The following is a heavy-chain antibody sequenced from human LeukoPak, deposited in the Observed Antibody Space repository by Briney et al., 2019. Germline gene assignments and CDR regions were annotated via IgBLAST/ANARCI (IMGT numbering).Heavy chain of an antibody. V-gene: IGHV4-59*01. CDR1: GGSISSYY. J-gene: IGHJ4*02. CDR2: IYYSGSA. Sequence: PSETLSLTCTVSGGSISSYYWSWIRQPPGKGLEWIGYIYYSGSANYNPSLKSRVTISVDTSKNQFSLKLRSVTAADTAVYYCARVTGYMIEDYFDYWGQGTLVTVSS. CDR3: ARVTGYMIEDYFDY. D-gene: IGHD3-22*01.